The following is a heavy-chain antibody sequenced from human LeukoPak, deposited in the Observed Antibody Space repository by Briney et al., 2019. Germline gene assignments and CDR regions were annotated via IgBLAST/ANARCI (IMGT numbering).Heavy chain of an antibody. D-gene: IGHD3-22*01. Sequence: GASVKVSCKASGYTFTSYGISWVRQAPGQGLEWMGWISAYNGNTNYAQKLQGRVTMTTDTSTSTVYMELRSLRSDDTAVYYCARISGYYELAFDYWGQGTLVTVSS. CDR1: GYTFTSYG. CDR3: ARISGYYELAFDY. V-gene: IGHV1-18*01. CDR2: ISAYNGNT. J-gene: IGHJ4*02.